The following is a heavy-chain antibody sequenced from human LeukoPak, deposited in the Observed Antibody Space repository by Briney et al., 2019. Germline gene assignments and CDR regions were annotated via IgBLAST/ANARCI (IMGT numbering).Heavy chain of an antibody. CDR1: GFTFGDYA. V-gene: IGHV3-49*04. D-gene: IGHD1-26*01. Sequence: PGGSLRLSCTASGFTFGDYAMSWVRQAPGKGLEWVGFITSKVYGATTDYAASVKGRFTISRDDSKSIAYLQMNSPKSEDTAVYYCSRHIVGARTFFDYWGQGALVTVSS. CDR3: SRHIVGARTFFDY. J-gene: IGHJ4*02. CDR2: ITSKVYGATT.